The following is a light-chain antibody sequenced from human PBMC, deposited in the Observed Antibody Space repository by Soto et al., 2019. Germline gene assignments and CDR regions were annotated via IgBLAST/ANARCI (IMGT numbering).Light chain of an antibody. J-gene: IGKJ4*01. Sequence: EIVLTQSPATLSLSPGERGTLSCRASQSVNSYLAWYQQNPGQAPRLLIYDASNRATGVPSRFSGSASGTDFTLTISSLEPEDFAVYYCQQGGSWPLTIGGGTKVEIK. CDR2: DAS. CDR1: QSVNSY. CDR3: QQGGSWPLT. V-gene: IGKV3-11*01.